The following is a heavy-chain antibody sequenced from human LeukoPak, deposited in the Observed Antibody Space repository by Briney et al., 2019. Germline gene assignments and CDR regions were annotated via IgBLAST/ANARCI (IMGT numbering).Heavy chain of an antibody. CDR1: GFTFHDYA. V-gene: IGHV3-9*01. CDR2: ISWDSTSI. Sequence: QSGRSLRLSCAASGFTFHDYAMHWVRQAPGKGLEWVSGISWDSTSIGYADSVKGRFTISRDNAKNSLYLQMNSLRAEDTALYFCAKDLSYDSRGHPDYWGQGTLVTVSS. J-gene: IGHJ4*02. CDR3: AKDLSYDSRGHPDY. D-gene: IGHD3-22*01.